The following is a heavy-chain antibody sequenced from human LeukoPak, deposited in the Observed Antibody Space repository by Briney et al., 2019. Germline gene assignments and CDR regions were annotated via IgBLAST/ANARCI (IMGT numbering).Heavy chain of an antibody. CDR3: AKDPSSGQKKYFDY. D-gene: IGHD3-22*01. CDR1: GFTFSSYG. V-gene: IGHV3-33*06. J-gene: IGHJ4*02. Sequence: GRSLRLSCAASGFTFSSYGMHWVRQAPGKGLEWVAVIWYDGSNKYYADSVKGRFTISRDNPKNTLYLQMNSLRAEDTAVYYCAKDPSSGQKKYFDYWGQGTLVTVSS. CDR2: IWYDGSNK.